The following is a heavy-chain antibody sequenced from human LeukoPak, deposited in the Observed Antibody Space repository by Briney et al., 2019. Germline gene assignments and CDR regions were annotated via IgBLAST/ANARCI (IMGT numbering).Heavy chain of an antibody. CDR2: IYSGGST. J-gene: IGHJ4*02. CDR3: AREDILTGFDY. V-gene: IGHV3-53*01. D-gene: IGHD3-9*01. CDR1: GFTVSSNY. Sequence: GGSLRLSCAASGFTVSSNYMSWVRQAPGKGLEWVSVIYSGGSTYYADSVKGRFTISRNNSKNTLYLQMNSLRAEDTAVYYCAREDILTGFDYWGQGTLVTVSS.